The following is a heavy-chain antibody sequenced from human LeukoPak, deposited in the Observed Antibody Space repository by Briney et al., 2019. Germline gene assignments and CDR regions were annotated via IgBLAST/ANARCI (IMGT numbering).Heavy chain of an antibody. CDR3: ARGAHIVVVPAATGADYFDS. Sequence: GGSLRLSCAASGFTFSTYWMSWVRQAPGKGLEWVAVISYGGSNKYYADSVKGRFTISRDNSKNTLYLQMNSLRAEDTAVYYCARGAHIVVVPAATGADYFDSWGQGTLVTVSS. V-gene: IGHV3-30-3*01. D-gene: IGHD2-2*01. CDR1: GFTFSTYW. CDR2: ISYGGSNK. J-gene: IGHJ4*02.